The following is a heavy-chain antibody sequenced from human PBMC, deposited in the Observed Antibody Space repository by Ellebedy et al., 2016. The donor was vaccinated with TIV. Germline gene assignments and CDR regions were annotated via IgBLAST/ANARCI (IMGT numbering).Heavy chain of an antibody. Sequence: GESLKISCEASGFTFSSFAMSWVRQAPGKGLEWVSTVSGSGGGTYYADSVKGRFTISRDNSKNTLYLQMNSLRAEDTAVYYCARDRGTTMTVSDYWGQGTLVTVSS. CDR2: VSGSGGGT. D-gene: IGHD3-22*01. CDR3: ARDRGTTMTVSDY. V-gene: IGHV3-23*01. J-gene: IGHJ4*02. CDR1: GFTFSSFA.